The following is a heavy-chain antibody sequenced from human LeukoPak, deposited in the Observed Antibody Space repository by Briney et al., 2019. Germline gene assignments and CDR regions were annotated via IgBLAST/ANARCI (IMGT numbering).Heavy chain of an antibody. Sequence: GGSLRLSCAASGFTFSSYAMSWVRQAPGKGLEWVSAISGSGGSTYYADSVKGRFTISRDNSKNTLYLQMYSLRAEDTAVYYCAKDRVGATRRDYWGQGTLVTVSS. CDR3: AKDRVGATRRDY. CDR1: GFTFSSYA. V-gene: IGHV3-23*01. J-gene: IGHJ4*02. D-gene: IGHD1-26*01. CDR2: ISGSGGST.